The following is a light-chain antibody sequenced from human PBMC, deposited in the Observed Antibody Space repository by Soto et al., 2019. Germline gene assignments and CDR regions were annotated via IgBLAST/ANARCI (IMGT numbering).Light chain of an antibody. Sequence: ETVMTQSPATLSVSPGERATLSCLASQSISSNLARFQQKPGQAPRLLIYDASTMATGFPARFSGSGSGTEFTLTISSLQSEDFAVYYCQQYNNWPLTFGGGTKVDIK. CDR2: DAS. CDR3: QQYNNWPLT. V-gene: IGKV3-15*01. J-gene: IGKJ4*01. CDR1: QSISSN.